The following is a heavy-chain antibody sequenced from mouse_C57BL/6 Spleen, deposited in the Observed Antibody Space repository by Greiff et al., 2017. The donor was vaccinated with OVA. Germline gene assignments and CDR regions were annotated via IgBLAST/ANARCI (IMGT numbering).Heavy chain of an antibody. D-gene: IGHD1-1*01. V-gene: IGHV1-72*01. Sequence: QVHVKQSGAELVKPGASVKLSCKASGYTFTSYWMHWVKQRPGRGLEWIGRIDPNSGGTKYNEKFKSKATLTVDKPSSTAYMQLSSLTSEDSAVYYCAITTVVHYAMDYWGQGTSVTVSS. CDR2: IDPNSGGT. CDR1: GYTFTSYW. J-gene: IGHJ4*01. CDR3: AITTVVHYAMDY.